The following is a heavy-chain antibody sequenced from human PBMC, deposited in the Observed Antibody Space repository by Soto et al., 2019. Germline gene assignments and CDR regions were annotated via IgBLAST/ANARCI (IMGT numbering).Heavy chain of an antibody. Sequence: QITLKESGPTLVKPTQTLTLTCTFSGFSLSTSGVGVGWIRQPPGKALEWLALIYWDDDKRYSPSLKSRLPTPKTPSKNQVTITMTNMDPVNTPTYYCAHSTPYFDWYHRYLDYWGQGTLVTVPS. CDR1: GFSLSTSGVG. V-gene: IGHV2-5*02. J-gene: IGHJ4*02. D-gene: IGHD3-9*01. CDR2: IYWDDDK. CDR3: AHSTPYFDWYHRYLDY.